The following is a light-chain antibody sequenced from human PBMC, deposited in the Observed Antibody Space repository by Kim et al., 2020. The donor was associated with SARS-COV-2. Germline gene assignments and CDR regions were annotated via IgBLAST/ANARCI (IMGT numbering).Light chain of an antibody. Sequence: PGDRATLSCPASQSVSSDYLAWYQQKPGQPPRLLIYAASTRAVGVPARFSGSGSGTEFTLTISSLQSEDFGIYFCQQYQNWPPVTFGGGTKVDIK. J-gene: IGKJ4*01. V-gene: IGKV3-15*01. CDR3: QQYQNWPPVT. CDR1: QSVSSDY. CDR2: AAS.